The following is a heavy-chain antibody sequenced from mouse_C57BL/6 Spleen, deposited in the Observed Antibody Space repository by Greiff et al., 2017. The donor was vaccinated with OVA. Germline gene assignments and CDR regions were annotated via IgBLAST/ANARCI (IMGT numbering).Heavy chain of an antibody. D-gene: IGHD2-5*01. Sequence: DVQLQESGAELVRPGASVKLSCTASGFNIKDDYMHWVKQRPDQGLEWLGWIDPENGDTEYASKFQGKATITADTSSNTAYLQLSSLTAEDTAVYYCTEGSNSDYWGQGTTLTVSS. CDR3: TEGSNSDY. CDR1: GFNIKDDY. CDR2: IDPENGDT. V-gene: IGHV14-4*01. J-gene: IGHJ2*01.